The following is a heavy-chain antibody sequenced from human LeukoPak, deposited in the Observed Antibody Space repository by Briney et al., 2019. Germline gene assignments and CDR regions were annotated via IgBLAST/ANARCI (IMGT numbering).Heavy chain of an antibody. Sequence: GGSLRLSCAASGXTFSSYWVYWVRQAPGKGLVWVSRINSDGSSTNYADSVKGRFTTSRDNATNTLYLQMNSLRAEDTAVYYCARDKYIDWGQGTLVSVSS. D-gene: IGHD1-1*01. CDR1: GXTFSSYW. CDR2: INSDGSST. V-gene: IGHV3-74*01. J-gene: IGHJ4*02. CDR3: ARDKYID.